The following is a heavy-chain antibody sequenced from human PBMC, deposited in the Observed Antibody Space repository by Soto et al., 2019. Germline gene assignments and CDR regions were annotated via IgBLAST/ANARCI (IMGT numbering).Heavy chain of an antibody. CDR2: INWNGGRT. CDR3: ARSGNRVATTNDYMDV. V-gene: IGHV3-20*04. J-gene: IGHJ6*03. CDR1: GFTFDDYG. Sequence: EVQLVESGGGVVRPGGSLRLSCVASGFTFDDYGMHWVRQAPGKGLEWVSGINWNGGRTGYPGSMKGRFIISRDNAKNSQYLQMNRLRAEDTAVYYCARSGNRVATTNDYMDVWGNGTTVTVSS. D-gene: IGHD5-12*01.